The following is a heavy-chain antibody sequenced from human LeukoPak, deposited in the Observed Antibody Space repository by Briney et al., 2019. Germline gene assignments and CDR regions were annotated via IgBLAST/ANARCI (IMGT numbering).Heavy chain of an antibody. CDR2: INHSGST. V-gene: IGHV4-34*01. J-gene: IGHJ4*02. CDR1: GGSFSGYY. CDR3: AREGMVYPYYFDY. D-gene: IGHD1-14*01. Sequence: SETLSLTCAVYGGSFSGYYWSWIRQPPGKGLEWIGEINHSGSTNYNPSLKSRVTISVDTSKNQFSLKLSSVTAADTAVYYCAREGMVYPYYFDYWGQGTLVTVSS.